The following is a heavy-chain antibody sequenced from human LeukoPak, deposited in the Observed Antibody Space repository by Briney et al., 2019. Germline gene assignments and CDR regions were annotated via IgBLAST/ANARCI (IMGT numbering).Heavy chain of an antibody. V-gene: IGHV3-64*01. CDR3: AKGVAGLDY. J-gene: IGHJ4*02. CDR2: ISSNGGST. CDR1: GFTFSNYA. Sequence: TGGSLRLSCAASGFTFSNYAMHWVRQAPGKGLEYVSAISSNGGSTYYANSVKDRFTISRDNSKNTLYLQMNSLRDEDTAVYYCAKGVAGLDYWGQGTLVTVSS. D-gene: IGHD6-19*01.